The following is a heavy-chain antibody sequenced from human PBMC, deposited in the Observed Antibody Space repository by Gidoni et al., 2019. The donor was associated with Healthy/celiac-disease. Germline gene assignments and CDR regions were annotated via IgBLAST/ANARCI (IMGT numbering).Heavy chain of an antibody. D-gene: IGHD5-18*01. Sequence: QVQLQQWGAGLLKPSETLSLTCAVYGGSFSGYYWSWIRQPPGKGLEWIGEINHSGSTNYNPSLKSRVTISVDTSKNQFSLKLSSVTAADTAVYYCARVGPYSYALGYFDLWGRGTLVTVSS. J-gene: IGHJ2*01. V-gene: IGHV4-34*01. CDR2: INHSGST. CDR3: ARVGPYSYALGYFDL. CDR1: GGSFSGYY.